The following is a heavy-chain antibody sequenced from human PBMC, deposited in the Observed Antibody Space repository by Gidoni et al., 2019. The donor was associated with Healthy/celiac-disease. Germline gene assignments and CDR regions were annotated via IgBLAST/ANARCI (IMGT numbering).Heavy chain of an antibody. CDR3: ARVREENCSGGSCYSYYYMDV. Sequence: EVQLVESGGGLVKPGGSLRLSCAASGFTFSSYSMNWVRQAPGKGLEWVSSISSSSSYIYYADSGKGRFTISRDNAKNSLYLQMNSLRAEDTAVYYCARVREENCSGGSCYSYYYMDVWGKGTTVTVSS. J-gene: IGHJ6*03. CDR1: GFTFSSYS. CDR2: ISSSSSYI. V-gene: IGHV3-21*01. D-gene: IGHD2-15*01.